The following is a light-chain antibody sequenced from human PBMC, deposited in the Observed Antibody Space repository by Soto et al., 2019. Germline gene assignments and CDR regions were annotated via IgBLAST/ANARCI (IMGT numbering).Light chain of an antibody. CDR3: QQSYISPPT. CDR1: QGISNY. J-gene: IGKJ1*01. Sequence: DIQMTQSPSFLSASVGDRVTITCRASQGISNYLNWYQQTPGKAPKLLIYSASSLQSGVPPRFSGGGSGTDFTLTISSLQPEDFGSYFCQQSYISPPTFGQGTKVDIK. CDR2: SAS. V-gene: IGKV1-39*01.